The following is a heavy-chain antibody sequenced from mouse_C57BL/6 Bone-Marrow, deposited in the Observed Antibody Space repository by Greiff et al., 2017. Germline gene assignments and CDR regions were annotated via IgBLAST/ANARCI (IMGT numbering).Heavy chain of an antibody. D-gene: IGHD1-1*01. J-gene: IGHJ3*01. V-gene: IGHV1-81*01. CDR3: ATERSNYYYGSWGFAY. Sequence: QVQLQQSGAELARPGASVKLSCKASGYTFTSYGISWVKQRTGQGLEWIGEIYPRSGNTYYNEKFKGKATLTADKSSSTAYMELRSLTSEASAVYFGATERSNYYYGSWGFAYWGQGTLVTVSA. CDR2: IYPRSGNT. CDR1: GYTFTSYG.